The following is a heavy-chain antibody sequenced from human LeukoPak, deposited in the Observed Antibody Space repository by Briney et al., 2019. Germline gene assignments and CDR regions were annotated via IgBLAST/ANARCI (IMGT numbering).Heavy chain of an antibody. CDR2: IFYSGRT. V-gene: IGHV4-59*01. CDR3: ARVAYGSSWFDP. Sequence: SETLSLTCTVSGDSINNDYWSWIRQPPGKGLEWIGYIFYSGRTIYNPSLKSPVTISIDTSKNQFSLMVMSVTAADTAVYYCARVAYGSSWFDPWGQGTLVTVSS. J-gene: IGHJ5*02. CDR1: GDSINNDY. D-gene: IGHD2-2*01.